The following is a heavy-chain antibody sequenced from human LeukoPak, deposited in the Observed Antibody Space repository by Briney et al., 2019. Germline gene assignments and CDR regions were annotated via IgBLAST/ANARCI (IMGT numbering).Heavy chain of an antibody. CDR3: ARAAESSEYHFDY. CDR2: INPSGGST. V-gene: IGHV1-46*01. J-gene: IGHJ4*02. CDR1: GHTFTSYY. Sequence: ASVKVSCKASGHTFTSYYIHGVRQAPGQGLEWMGIINPSGGSTSYAQKFQGRVTMTRDTSTSTVYMELSRLTSEDTAFYYCARAAESSEYHFDYWGQGTLVTVSS. D-gene: IGHD3-22*01.